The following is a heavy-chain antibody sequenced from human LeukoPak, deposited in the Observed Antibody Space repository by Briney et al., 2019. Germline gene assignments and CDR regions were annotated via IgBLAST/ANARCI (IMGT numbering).Heavy chain of an antibody. D-gene: IGHD5-12*01. CDR2: IIPILGIA. CDR1: GGTFSSYT. J-gene: IGHJ4*02. Sequence: ASVKVSCKASGGTFSSYTISWVRQAPGQGLEWMGRIIPILGIANYAQKFQGRVTITADKSTSTAYMELSNLRSEDTAVYYCARVSGYDYPPYFDYWGQGTLVTVSS. CDR3: ARVSGYDYPPYFDY. V-gene: IGHV1-69*02.